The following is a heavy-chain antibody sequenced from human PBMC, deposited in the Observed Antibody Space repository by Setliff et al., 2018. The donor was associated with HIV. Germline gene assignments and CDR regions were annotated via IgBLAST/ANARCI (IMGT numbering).Heavy chain of an antibody. D-gene: IGHD4-17*01. CDR1: GYTFTSYG. CDR2: ISAYNGNT. V-gene: IGHV1-18*01. J-gene: IGHJ3*02. CDR3: AREPDYGIRDAFDI. Sequence: ASVKVSCKASGYTFTSYGISWVRQAPGQGLEWMGWISAYNGNTNYAQKFQGRVAITADKSTITAYMELSSLRSEDTAVYYCAREPDYGIRDAFDIWGQGTMVTVSS.